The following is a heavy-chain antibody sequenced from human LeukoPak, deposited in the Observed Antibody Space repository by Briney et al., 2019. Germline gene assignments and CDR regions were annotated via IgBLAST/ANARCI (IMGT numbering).Heavy chain of an antibody. Sequence: SVKVSCKASGGTFSSYAISWVRQAPGQGLEWMGGIIPIFGTANYAQKFQGRVTITTDESTSTAYMELSSLRSEDTAVYYCARSIAAAGQSYYHYYMDVWGKGTTVTVSS. V-gene: IGHV1-69*05. D-gene: IGHD6-13*01. CDR2: IIPIFGTA. CDR1: GGTFSSYA. CDR3: ARSIAAAGQSYYHYYMDV. J-gene: IGHJ6*03.